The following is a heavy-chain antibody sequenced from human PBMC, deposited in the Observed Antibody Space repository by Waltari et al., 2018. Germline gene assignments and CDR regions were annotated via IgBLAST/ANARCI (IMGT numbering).Heavy chain of an antibody. CDR1: GYTFTDDY. V-gene: IGHV1-69-2*01. Sequence: EVQLVQSGAEVKKPGATVKISCKVSGYTFTDDYMHWVQQAPGKGLEVMGLVCPEDGETIYAEKFQGRVTITADTSTDTAYMELSSLRSEDTAVYYCATTSGGRVVVAAKTSGYWGQGTLVTVSS. CDR3: ATTSGGRVVVAAKTSGY. CDR2: VCPEDGET. D-gene: IGHD2-15*01. J-gene: IGHJ4*02.